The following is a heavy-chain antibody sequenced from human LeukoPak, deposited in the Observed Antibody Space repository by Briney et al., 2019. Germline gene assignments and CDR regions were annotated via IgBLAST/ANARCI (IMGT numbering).Heavy chain of an antibody. Sequence: GASVKVSCKASGGTFNNYAINWVRQAPGQGLEWLGGIIPMLVSANYSQKFQGRVTITADKSTSTAYMELSSLRSEDTAVYYCAKTTYGDYGDANYYYFYYMDVWGKGTTVTVSS. D-gene: IGHD4-17*01. CDR3: AKTTYGDYGDANYYYFYYMDV. J-gene: IGHJ6*03. CDR2: IIPMLVSA. CDR1: GGTFNNYA. V-gene: IGHV1-69*10.